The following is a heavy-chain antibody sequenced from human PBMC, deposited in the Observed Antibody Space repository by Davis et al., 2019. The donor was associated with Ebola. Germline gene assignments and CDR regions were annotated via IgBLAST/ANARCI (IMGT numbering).Heavy chain of an antibody. CDR1: GGTFSSYT. D-gene: IGHD3-22*01. CDR3: ARAAYYYDSSGYYHSAFDI. V-gene: IGHV1-69*02. J-gene: IGHJ3*02. CDR2: IIPILGIA. Sequence: SSVKVSCKASGGTFSSYTISWVRQAPGQGLEWMGRIIPILGIANYAQKFQGRVTITADKSTSTAYMELSSLRSEDTAVYYCARAAYYYDSSGYYHSAFDIRGQGTMVTVSS.